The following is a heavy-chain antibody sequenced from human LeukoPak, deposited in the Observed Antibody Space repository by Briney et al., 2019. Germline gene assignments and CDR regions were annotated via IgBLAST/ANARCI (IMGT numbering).Heavy chain of an antibody. CDR1: GFSFSTYA. CDR3: AKDPYGTRYFDY. J-gene: IGHJ4*02. CDR2: VGAGGGST. V-gene: IGHV3-23*01. D-gene: IGHD2-2*01. Sequence: GGSLRLSCAASGFSFSTYAMSWVRQTPGKGLEFVSSVGAGGGSTYYADSVRGRFAISRDNSASTLYLQMNSLRADDTAVYYCAKDPYGTRYFDYWGQGTLVTVSS.